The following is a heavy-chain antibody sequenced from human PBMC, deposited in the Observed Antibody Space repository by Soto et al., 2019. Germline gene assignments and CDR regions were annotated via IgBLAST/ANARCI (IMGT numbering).Heavy chain of an antibody. V-gene: IGHV1-18*04. CDR3: AIYHLELFRFDY. J-gene: IGHJ4*02. D-gene: IGHD2-2*01. CDR2: ISLYNGNT. CDR1: AFSFTSHG. Sequence: ASVKVSCKAYAFSFTSHGISWVRQAPGQGLEWMGWISLYNGNTNYAQQFQGRVTMTTDTSTSTAYMELRSLRSDDTAMYFCAIYHLELFRFDYWGQGTLVTVSA.